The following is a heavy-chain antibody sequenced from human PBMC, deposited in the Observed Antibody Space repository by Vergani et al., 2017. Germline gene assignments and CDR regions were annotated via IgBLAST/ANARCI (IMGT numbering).Heavy chain of an antibody. D-gene: IGHD3-3*01. CDR1: GYSFTSYW. Sequence: EVQLVQSGAEVKKPGESLKISCKGSGYSFTSYWIGWVRQMPGKGLEWMGIIYPGDSDTRYSPSFQGPVTISADKSISTAYLQWSSLKASDTAMYYCARTRITIFGVVIMAFDYWGQGTLVTVSS. V-gene: IGHV5-51*01. CDR2: IYPGDSDT. J-gene: IGHJ4*02. CDR3: ARTRITIFGVVIMAFDY.